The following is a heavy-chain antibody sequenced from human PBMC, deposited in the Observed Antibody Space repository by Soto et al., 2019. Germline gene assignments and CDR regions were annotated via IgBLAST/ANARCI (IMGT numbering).Heavy chain of an antibody. J-gene: IGHJ6*02. D-gene: IGHD6-19*01. CDR2: IYYSGGT. CDR3: ATDRSLAGTRKYYNNGMDV. Sequence: PSETLSLTCTVSGGSISSYYWSWIRQPPGKGLEWIGYIYYSGGTNYNPSLKSRVTISVDTSKNQFSLKLSSVTAADTAVYYCATDRSLAGTRKYYNNGMDVWGQGNTVTISS. V-gene: IGHV4-59*01. CDR1: GGSISSYY.